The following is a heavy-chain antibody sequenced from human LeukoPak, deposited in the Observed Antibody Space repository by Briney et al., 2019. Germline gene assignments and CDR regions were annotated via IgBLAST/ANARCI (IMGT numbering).Heavy chain of an antibody. D-gene: IGHD4-23*01. Sequence: VASVKVSCKASGYTFTSYDTNWVRQATGQGLEWMGWMNPNSGNTGYAQKFQGRVTMTRNTSISTAYMELSSLRSEDTAVYYCARGLSTVVNQPYYYGMDVWGQGTTVTVSS. V-gene: IGHV1-8*01. CDR3: ARGLSTVVNQPYYYGMDV. CDR1: GYTFTSYD. J-gene: IGHJ6*02. CDR2: MNPNSGNT.